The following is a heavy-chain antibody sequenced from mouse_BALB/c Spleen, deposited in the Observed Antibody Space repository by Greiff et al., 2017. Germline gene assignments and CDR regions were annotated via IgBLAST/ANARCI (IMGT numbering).Heavy chain of an antibody. Sequence: VKVVESGPGLVAPSQSLSITCTVSGFSLTSYDISWIRQPPGKGLEWLGVIWTGGGTNYNSAFMSRLSISKDNSKSQVFLKMNSLQTDDTAIYYCVRDADYYGSSYAMDYWGQGTSVTVSS. CDR3: VRDADYYGSSYAMDY. CDR1: GFSLTSYD. CDR2: IWTGGGT. D-gene: IGHD1-1*01. V-gene: IGHV2-9-2*01. J-gene: IGHJ4*01.